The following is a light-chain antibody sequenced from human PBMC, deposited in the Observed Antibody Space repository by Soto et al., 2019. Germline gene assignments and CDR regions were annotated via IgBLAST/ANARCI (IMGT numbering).Light chain of an antibody. J-gene: IGKJ1*01. CDR3: QQYNSYST. CDR1: QSISSW. V-gene: IGKV1-5*01. CDR2: DAS. Sequence: DIQMTQSPSTLSASVGDRVTITCRASQSISSWLAWYQQKPGKVPKLLIYDASSLESGVPSRFSGSGSGTEFTLTISSLQPDDFATYYCQQYNSYSTFGQGTKVDI.